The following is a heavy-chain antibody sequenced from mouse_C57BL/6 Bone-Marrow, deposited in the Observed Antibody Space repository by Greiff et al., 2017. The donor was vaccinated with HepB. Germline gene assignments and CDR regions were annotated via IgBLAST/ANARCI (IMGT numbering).Heavy chain of an antibody. CDR2: IDPEDGDT. V-gene: IGHV14-1*01. J-gene: IGHJ2*01. CDR3: TTGRVYYYGSSYVRDY. CDR1: GFNIKDYY. Sequence: EVQLQESGAELVRPGASVKLSCTASGFNIKDYYMHWVKQRPEQGLEWIGRIDPEDGDTEYAPKFQGKATMTADTSSNTAYLQLSSLTSEDTAVYYCTTGRVYYYGSSYVRDYWGQGTTLTVSS. D-gene: IGHD1-1*01.